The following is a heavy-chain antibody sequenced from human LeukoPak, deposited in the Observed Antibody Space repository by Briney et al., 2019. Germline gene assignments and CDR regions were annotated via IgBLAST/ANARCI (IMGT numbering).Heavy chain of an antibody. V-gene: IGHV3-23*01. J-gene: IGHJ4*02. CDR3: ARESTVPYYFDY. CDR2: ISGSGGST. CDR1: GFTFSSYA. Sequence: GGSLRLSCAASGFTFSSYAMSWVRQAPGKGLEWVSAISGSGGSTYYADSVKGRFTISRDNSKSTLYLQMNSLRAEDTAVYYCARESTVPYYFDYWGQGTLVTVSS. D-gene: IGHD4-17*01.